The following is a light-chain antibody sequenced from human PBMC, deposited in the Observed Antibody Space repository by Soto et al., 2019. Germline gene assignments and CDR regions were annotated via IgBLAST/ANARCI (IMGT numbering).Light chain of an antibody. CDR1: QAIRSD. CDR3: LQDYNYPRT. V-gene: IGKV1-6*01. CDR2: AAS. Sequence: AVQMTQSPSSLSASVGDRVTITCWASQAIRSDLGWYQMKPGKVPKLLIYAASNLQSGVPSRFIGRGYGTDFTLTISSLQPEDFATYYCLQDYNYPRTFGQGTKVEI. J-gene: IGKJ1*01.